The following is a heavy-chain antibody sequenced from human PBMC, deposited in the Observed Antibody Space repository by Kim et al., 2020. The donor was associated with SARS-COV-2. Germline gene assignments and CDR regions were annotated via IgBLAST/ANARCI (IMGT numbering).Heavy chain of an antibody. D-gene: IGHD3-3*02. V-gene: IGHV3-11*01. CDR2: ISSSGSTI. J-gene: IGHJ4*02. Sequence: GGSLRLSCAASGFTFSDYYMSWIRQAPGKGLEWVSYISSSGSTIYYADSVKGRFTISRDNAKNSLYLQMNSLRAEDTAVYYCARDPLHFWSGYEKGYFDYWGQGTLVTVSS. CDR3: ARDPLHFWSGYEKGYFDY. CDR1: GFTFSDYY.